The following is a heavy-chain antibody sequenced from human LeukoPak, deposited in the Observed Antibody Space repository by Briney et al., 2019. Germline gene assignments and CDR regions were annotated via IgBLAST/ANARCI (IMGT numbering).Heavy chain of an antibody. J-gene: IGHJ4*02. CDR2: IYYSGST. Sequence: PSQTLSLTCTVSGGSISSGGYYWSWIRQHPGKGLEWIGYIYYSGSTYYNPSLKSRVTISVDTSKNQFSLKLSSVTAADTAVYYCARDIYDSSGYFPGLPDYWGQGTLVTVSS. CDR3: ARDIYDSSGYFPGLPDY. V-gene: IGHV4-31*03. CDR1: GGSISSGGYY. D-gene: IGHD3-22*01.